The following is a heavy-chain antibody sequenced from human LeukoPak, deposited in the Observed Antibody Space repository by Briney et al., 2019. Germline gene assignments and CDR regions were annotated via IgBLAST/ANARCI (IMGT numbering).Heavy chain of an antibody. D-gene: IGHD6-13*01. CDR2: ISHSGST. Sequence: SETLSLTCAVYGGSFSDYFWSWIRQPPGKGLEWIGEISHSGSTTYNPSLRSRVTISGDTSKKQFSLKLSSVTAADTAVYYCVGYSSSWYDYWGQGTLVTVSS. CDR3: VGYSSSWYDY. V-gene: IGHV4-34*01. J-gene: IGHJ4*02. CDR1: GGSFSDYF.